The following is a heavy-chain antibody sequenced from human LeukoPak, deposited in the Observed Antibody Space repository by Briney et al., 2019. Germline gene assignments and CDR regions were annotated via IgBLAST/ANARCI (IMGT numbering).Heavy chain of an antibody. J-gene: IGHJ4*02. V-gene: IGHV3-30*04. CDR2: ISYDGSNK. CDR3: ARLPTFYYDSSGYHYDY. Sequence: GWSLRLSCAASGFTFSYYAMHWVRQAPGKGLEWVAVISYDGSNKYYADSVKGRFTISKDKSKNTLYLQMDNLRAEDTGVYFCARLPTFYYDSSGYHYDYWGQGTLVTVSS. D-gene: IGHD3-22*01. CDR1: GFTFSYYA.